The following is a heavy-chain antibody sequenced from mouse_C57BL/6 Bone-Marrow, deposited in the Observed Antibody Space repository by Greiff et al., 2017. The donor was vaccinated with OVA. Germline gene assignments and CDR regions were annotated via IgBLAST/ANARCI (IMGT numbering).Heavy chain of an antibody. D-gene: IGHD2-3*01. CDR1: GYTFTSYW. CDR3: ARRWLLRGGYFDV. CDR2: IDPSDSYT. J-gene: IGHJ1*03. V-gene: IGHV1-50*01. Sequence: QVQLQQPGAELVKPGASVKLSCKASGYTFTSYWMQWVKQRPGQGLEWIGEIDPSDSYTNYNQKFKGKATLPVDPSSSTAYMQLSSLTSEDSAVYYCARRWLLRGGYFDVWGTGTTVTVSS.